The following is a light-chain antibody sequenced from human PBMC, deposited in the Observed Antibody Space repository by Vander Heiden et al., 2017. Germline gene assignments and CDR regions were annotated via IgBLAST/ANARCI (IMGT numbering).Light chain of an antibody. CDR3: QVWDSATDPV. J-gene: IGLJ2*01. V-gene: IGLV3-21*02. Sequence: SYVLTQPPPVSVAPGQTARITCGGNYIGSKSVHWYQQKPGQAPVLVVSDDIDRPSGIPERFSGANSGNPATLTISRVEAGDEADYYCQVWDSATDPVFGGGTRLTVL. CDR1: YIGSKS. CDR2: DDI.